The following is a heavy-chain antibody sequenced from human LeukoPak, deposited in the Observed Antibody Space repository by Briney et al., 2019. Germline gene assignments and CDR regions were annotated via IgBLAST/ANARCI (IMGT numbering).Heavy chain of an antibody. D-gene: IGHD3-3*01. Sequence: GGSLRLSCAASGFTFSSYSMNWVRQAPGKGLEWVSSISSSSSYIYYADSVKGRFTISRDNAKNSLYLQMNSLRAEDTAVYYCAREYYDFWSGAKGNYYGMDVWGQGTTVTVSS. V-gene: IGHV3-21*01. J-gene: IGHJ6*02. CDR3: AREYYDFWSGAKGNYYGMDV. CDR1: GFTFSSYS. CDR2: ISSSSSYI.